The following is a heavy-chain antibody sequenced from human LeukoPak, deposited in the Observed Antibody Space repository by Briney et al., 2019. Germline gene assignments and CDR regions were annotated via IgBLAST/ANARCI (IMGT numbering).Heavy chain of an antibody. CDR3: ASLSIGPRPYYYYYMDV. D-gene: IGHD2-21*01. CDR1: GGSISSYY. J-gene: IGHJ6*03. Sequence: SETLSLTCTVSGGSISSYYWGWIRQPPGKGLEWIGNIFTSGSTNYNPNYNPSVKSRVTISVDTSKNQFSLKLSSVTAADTAVYYCASLSIGPRPYYYYYMDVWGKGTTVTVSS. V-gene: IGHV4-4*09. CDR2: IFTSGST.